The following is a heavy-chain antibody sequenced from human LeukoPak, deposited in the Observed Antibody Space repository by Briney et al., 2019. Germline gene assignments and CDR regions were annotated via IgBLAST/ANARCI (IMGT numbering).Heavy chain of an antibody. V-gene: IGHV1-2*02. J-gene: IGHJ4*02. D-gene: IGHD3-9*01. CDR2: INPNSGGT. CDR3: ARKYYDILTEFDY. Sequence: ASVKVSCKASGYTFTGYYMHWVRQAPGQGLEWMGWINPNSGGTNYAQKFQGRVTMTRDTSISTAYMELSRLSSDDTAVYYCARKYYDILTEFDYWGQGTLVTVSS. CDR1: GYTFTGYY.